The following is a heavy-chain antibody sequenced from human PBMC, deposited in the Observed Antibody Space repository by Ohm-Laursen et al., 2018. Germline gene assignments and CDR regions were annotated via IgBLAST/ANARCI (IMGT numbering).Heavy chain of an antibody. CDR3: AKGATDYDFWSGYFGDY. D-gene: IGHD3-3*01. V-gene: IGHV3-9*01. Sequence: SLRLSCSASGFTFDDYAMHWVRHAPGKGLEWGSGISWNSGSIGYADSVKGRFSISRDNAKNSLYLQMNSLRAEDTALYYCAKGATDYDFWSGYFGDYWGQGTLVTVSS. J-gene: IGHJ4*01. CDR1: GFTFDDYA. CDR2: ISWNSGSI.